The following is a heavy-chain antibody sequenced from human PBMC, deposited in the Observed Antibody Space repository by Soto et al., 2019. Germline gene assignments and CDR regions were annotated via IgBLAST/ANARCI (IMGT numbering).Heavy chain of an antibody. J-gene: IGHJ4*02. CDR1: GYTFTSYL. CDR2: IYPGDSDT. V-gene: IGHV5-51*01. Sequence: PXESLKVSWKCSGYTFTSYLIGLVLQMPGKGLERMGIIYPGDSDTRYSPSFQGQVTISADKSISTAYLQWSSLKASDTAMYYCARPNSSNYYDSSGYYYPPGYWGQGTLVTVSS. CDR3: ARPNSSNYYDSSGYYYPPGY. D-gene: IGHD3-22*01.